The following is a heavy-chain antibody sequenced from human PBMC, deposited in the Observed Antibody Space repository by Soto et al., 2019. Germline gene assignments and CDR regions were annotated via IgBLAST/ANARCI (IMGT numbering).Heavy chain of an antibody. CDR1: GFTFSRYW. D-gene: IGHD3-16*01. Sequence: PGGSLRLSCAASGFTFSRYWMHWVRQAPGKGLVWVSRISSYGSETHYADSVKGRFTISRDNAKNTLYLRMKSLRADDTAVYYCASNYAYAEGYYWYGIDVWGQGTTVTVSS. CDR3: ASNYAYAEGYYWYGIDV. J-gene: IGHJ6*02. CDR2: ISSYGSET. V-gene: IGHV3-74*01.